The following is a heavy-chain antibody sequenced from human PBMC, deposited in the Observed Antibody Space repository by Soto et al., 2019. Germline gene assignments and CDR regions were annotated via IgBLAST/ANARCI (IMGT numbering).Heavy chain of an antibody. D-gene: IGHD3-10*01. V-gene: IGHV3-23*01. CDR3: AKGSSERYIVWPLDF. CDR1: VFTCPTYA. Sequence: WWSLRLSCSASVFTCPTYAMSWFRQTPGKGLEWVSVISGDSGTTYYADSVEGRFTVSRDNSKNTLHLQMNSLRAEDTAVYCCAKGSSERYIVWPLDFWGQGSLVTVSS. J-gene: IGHJ4*02. CDR2: ISGDSGTT.